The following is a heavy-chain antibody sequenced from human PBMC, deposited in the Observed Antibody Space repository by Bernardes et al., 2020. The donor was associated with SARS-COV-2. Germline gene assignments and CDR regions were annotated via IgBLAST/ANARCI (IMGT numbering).Heavy chain of an antibody. CDR2: IYYSGSP. Sequence: SETLSPTCTVSVGSISSSSYYWGWIRQPPGKGLEWIGSIYYSGSPDYNPSLQSRVPISVDTSKNQFSLKLSSVTAADTAVYYCASHPEGGFWSGYPWYYYYGMDVWGQGTTVTVSS. D-gene: IGHD3-3*01. CDR1: VGSISSSSYY. J-gene: IGHJ6*02. V-gene: IGHV4-39*01. CDR3: ASHPEGGFWSGYPWYYYYGMDV.